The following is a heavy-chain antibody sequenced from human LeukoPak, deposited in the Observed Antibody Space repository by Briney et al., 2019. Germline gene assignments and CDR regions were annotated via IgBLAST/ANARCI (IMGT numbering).Heavy chain of an antibody. CDR2: INQDGSEK. V-gene: IGHV3-7*05. Sequence: GGSLRLSCAASGFTFSSYWMNWVRQAPGKGLEWVANINQDGSEKYYVDSVKGRFTISRDNAKNSLYLQMNSLRAEDTAVYYCARDFSYGSAVYGMDVWGQGTTVTVSS. CDR1: GFTFSSYW. CDR3: ARDFSYGSAVYGMDV. D-gene: IGHD5-18*01. J-gene: IGHJ6*02.